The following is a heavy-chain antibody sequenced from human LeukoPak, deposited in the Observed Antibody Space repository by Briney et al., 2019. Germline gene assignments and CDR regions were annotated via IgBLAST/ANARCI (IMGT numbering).Heavy chain of an antibody. V-gene: IGHV3-21*01. J-gene: IGHJ4*02. CDR3: ARGGLDVLLWFGESR. Sequence: GGSLRLSCAASGFTFSSYSMNWVRQAPGKGLGWVSSIGSSSSYIYYADSVKGRFTISRDNAKNSLYLQMNSLRAEDTAVYYCARGGLDVLLWFGESRWGQGTLVTVSS. CDR1: GFTFSSYS. D-gene: IGHD3-10*01. CDR2: IGSSSSYI.